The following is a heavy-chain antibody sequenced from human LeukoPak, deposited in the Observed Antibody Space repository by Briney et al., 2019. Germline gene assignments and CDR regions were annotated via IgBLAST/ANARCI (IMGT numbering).Heavy chain of an antibody. V-gene: IGHV1-46*01. Sequence: ASVKVSCKASGYTFTSYDMHWVRQAPGQGLEWMGIINPSGGSTSYAQKFQGRVTMTRDTSTSTVYMELSSLRSEDTAVYYCARDSYDILTGYYNYYYYGMDVWGQGTTVTVSS. CDR3: ARDSYDILTGYYNYYYYGMDV. D-gene: IGHD3-9*01. CDR1: GYTFTSYD. J-gene: IGHJ6*02. CDR2: INPSGGST.